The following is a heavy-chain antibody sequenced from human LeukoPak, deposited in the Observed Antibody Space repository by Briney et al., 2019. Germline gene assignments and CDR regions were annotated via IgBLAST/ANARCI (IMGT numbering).Heavy chain of an antibody. CDR1: GDSVSSGGYY. D-gene: IGHD2-21*02. CDR2: ISNSGPT. Sequence: PSETLSLTCAVSGDSVSSGGYYWTWIRQHPGKGLEWIGYISNSGPTSYNPSLESRVSISVDTSNNQFSLRLSSVTAADTAVYYCARDVVVTSSPDAFDIWGQGTMVTVSS. J-gene: IGHJ3*02. V-gene: IGHV4-31*11. CDR3: ARDVVVTSSPDAFDI.